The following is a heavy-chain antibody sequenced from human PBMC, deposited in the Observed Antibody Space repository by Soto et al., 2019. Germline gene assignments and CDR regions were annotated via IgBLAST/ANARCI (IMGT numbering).Heavy chain of an antibody. D-gene: IGHD1-1*01. Sequence: ASVKVSCKASGYTFTSYAMHWVRQAPGQRLEWMGWINAGNGNTKYSQKFQGRVTITRDTSASTAYMELSSLRSEDTAVYYCARVITTGTSVGYWGQGTLVTVSS. CDR2: INAGNGNT. CDR1: GYTFTSYA. J-gene: IGHJ4*02. V-gene: IGHV1-3*01. CDR3: ARVITTGTSVGY.